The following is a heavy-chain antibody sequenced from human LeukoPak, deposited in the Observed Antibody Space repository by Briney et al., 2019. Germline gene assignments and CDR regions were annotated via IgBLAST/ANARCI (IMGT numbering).Heavy chain of an antibody. CDR2: IYYRGFA. V-gene: IGHV4-59*01. D-gene: IGHD3-10*01. Sequence: SETLSLTCTVSGGSISSYYWGWVRQPPGKGLEWIGYIYYRGFANYNPSLKSRVTISVDTSRNQISLKMNSVTAADTAVYYCARESWDTIVRGVIYDSWGQGTLVTVSS. CDR1: GGSISSYY. CDR3: ARESWDTIVRGVIYDS. J-gene: IGHJ4*02.